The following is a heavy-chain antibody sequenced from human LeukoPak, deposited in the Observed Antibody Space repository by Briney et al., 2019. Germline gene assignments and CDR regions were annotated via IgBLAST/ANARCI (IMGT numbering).Heavy chain of an antibody. D-gene: IGHD3-16*01. V-gene: IGHV1-8*03. CDR1: VYTFTSNG. CDR3: ARGVDDVWGSPTPHFDG. Sequence: ASEKVSRTSSVYTFTSNGFNWVRKPPAQGQGRMGCTNAHTSDTDNAQKFQGGGTITSSTSINKAYIQQSSLRTDDTAVYYYARGVDDVWGSPTPHFDGWGQGTLVTVSS. J-gene: IGHJ1*01. CDR2: TNAHTSDT.